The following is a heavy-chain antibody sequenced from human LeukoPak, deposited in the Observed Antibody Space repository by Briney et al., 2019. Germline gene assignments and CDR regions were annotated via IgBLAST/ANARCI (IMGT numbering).Heavy chain of an antibody. J-gene: IGHJ3*02. CDR2: IIPIFGTA. Sequence: SVKVSCKASGGTFSSYAISWVRQAPGQGLEWMGGIIPIFGTANYAQKFQGRVTITADESTSTAYMELSSLRSEDTAVYYCANSRGSRCSGGSCYVAFDIWGQGTMVTVSS. CDR3: ANSRGSRCSGGSCYVAFDI. CDR1: GGTFSSYA. V-gene: IGHV1-69*01. D-gene: IGHD2-15*01.